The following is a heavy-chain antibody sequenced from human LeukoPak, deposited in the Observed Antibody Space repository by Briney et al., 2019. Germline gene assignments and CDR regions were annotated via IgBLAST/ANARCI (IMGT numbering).Heavy chain of an antibody. D-gene: IGHD3-22*01. CDR3: ARRYYYDSSGSNWFDP. CDR1: GGSFSGYY. Sequence: SETLSLTCAVYGGSFSGYYWSWIRQPPGKGLEWIGYIYTSGSTNYNPSLKSRVTISVDTSKNQFSLKLSSVTAADTAVYYCARRYYYDSSGSNWFDPWGQGTLVTVSS. V-gene: IGHV4-4*09. J-gene: IGHJ5*02. CDR2: IYTSGST.